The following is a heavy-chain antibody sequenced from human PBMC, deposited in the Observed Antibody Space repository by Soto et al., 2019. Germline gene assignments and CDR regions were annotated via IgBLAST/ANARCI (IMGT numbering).Heavy chain of an antibody. J-gene: IGHJ2*01. D-gene: IGHD2-15*01. CDR2: IIPIFGTA. CDR3: ARDDGPCGPQDRYFDR. Sequence: QVQLVQSGAEVKKPGSSVKVSCKASGGTFSSYAISWVRQAPGQGLEWMGGIIPIFGTANYAQKFQGRVTITXDEXTXKAYMELRRLRSEGTAVYYCARDDGPCGPQDRYFDRWGRGTPVTVSS. V-gene: IGHV1-69*05. CDR1: GGTFSSYA.